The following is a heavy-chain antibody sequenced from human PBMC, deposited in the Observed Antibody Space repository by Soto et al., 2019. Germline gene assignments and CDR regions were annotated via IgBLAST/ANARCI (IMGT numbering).Heavy chain of an antibody. J-gene: IGHJ4*02. CDR2: IIPIFGTA. CDR3: ARGITYRSVWYGVS. D-gene: IGHD6-19*01. Sequence: SVKVSCKASGGTFSSYAISWVRQAPGQGLEWMGGIIPIFGTANYAQKFQGRVTITADESTSTAYMELSSLRSEDTAVYYCARGITYRSVWYGVSRGQGTLVTVSS. V-gene: IGHV1-69*13. CDR1: GGTFSSYA.